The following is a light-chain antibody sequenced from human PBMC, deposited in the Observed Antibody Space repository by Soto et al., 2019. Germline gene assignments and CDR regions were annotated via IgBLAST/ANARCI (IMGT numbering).Light chain of an antibody. Sequence: EIVLTQSPATLSLSPGERATLSCRASQSISSQLAWYQQKTGQAPRLLIFDASNRATGIPARFRGSGSGTAFTLTIAGLEPEDFAVYYCQQRGNWPSLTFGGGTKVEIK. CDR3: QQRGNWPSLT. CDR2: DAS. V-gene: IGKV3-11*01. J-gene: IGKJ4*01. CDR1: QSISSQ.